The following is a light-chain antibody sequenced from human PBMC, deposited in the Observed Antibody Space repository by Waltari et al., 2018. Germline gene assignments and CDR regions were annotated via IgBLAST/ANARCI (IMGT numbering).Light chain of an antibody. CDR2: GKD. Sequence: SSELTQGPAVSVALGQTIRFTCQGDSLRTSYASWYQVKSGQAPILVIYGKDKRPSGIPDRISGYSSGTTSSLTITGAQAEDEADYYCSSRNGRANEVVFAGGTKVTVL. CDR1: SLRTSY. V-gene: IGLV3-19*01. CDR3: SSRNGRANEVV. J-gene: IGLJ3*02.